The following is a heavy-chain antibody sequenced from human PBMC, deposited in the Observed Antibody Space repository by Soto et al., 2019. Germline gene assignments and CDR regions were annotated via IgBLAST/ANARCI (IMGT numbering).Heavy chain of an antibody. V-gene: IGHV1-18*01. Sequence: QVQLVQSGAEVKKPGASVKVSCKASGYTFTSYGISWVRQAPGQGLEGRGWISADKGNTNYAQQPQXXXTXXTDTSTRTAYMEPRSLRSDDTAVYYCARDPELFDYWGQGTLVTVSS. CDR3: ARDPELFDY. D-gene: IGHD1-7*01. CDR2: ISADKGNT. CDR1: GYTFTSYG. J-gene: IGHJ4*02.